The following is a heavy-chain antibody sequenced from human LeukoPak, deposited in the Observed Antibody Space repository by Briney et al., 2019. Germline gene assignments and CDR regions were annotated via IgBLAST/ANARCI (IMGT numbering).Heavy chain of an antibody. CDR1: GFTFSSYA. CDR3: AKDRAPYKVVVAILDY. CDR2: ISGSGGST. Sequence: PGGSLRLSCAASGFTFSSYAMSWVRQAPGKGLEWVSAISGSGGSTYYADSVKGRFTISRDNSKNTLYLQMNSLRAEDTAVYYCAKDRAPYKVVVAILDYWGQGTLVTVSS. V-gene: IGHV3-23*01. J-gene: IGHJ4*02. D-gene: IGHD3-22*01.